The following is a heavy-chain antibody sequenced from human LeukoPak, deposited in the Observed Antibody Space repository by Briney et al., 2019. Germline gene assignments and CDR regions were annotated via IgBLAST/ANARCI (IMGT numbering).Heavy chain of an antibody. CDR1: GYTFTSYG. Sequence: ASVKVSCKASGYTFTSYGISWVRQAPGQGLEWMGWISAYNGNTNYAQKLQGRVTMTTDTSTSTAYMELSSLRSEDTAVYYCATPQVPAAPRAGHTAFDIWGQGTMVTVSS. D-gene: IGHD2-2*01. CDR3: ATPQVPAAPRAGHTAFDI. CDR2: ISAYNGNT. J-gene: IGHJ3*02. V-gene: IGHV1-18*01.